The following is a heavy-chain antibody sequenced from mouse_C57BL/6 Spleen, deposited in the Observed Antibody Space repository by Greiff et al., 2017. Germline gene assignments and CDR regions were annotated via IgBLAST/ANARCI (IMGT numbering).Heavy chain of an antibody. CDR3: ARRSGSSYEGYFDV. Sequence: QVHVKQSGAELVRPGTSVKMSCKASGYTFTNYWIGWAKQRPGHGLEWIGDIYPGGGYTNYNEKFKGKATLTADKSSSTAYMQFSSLTSEDSAIYYCARRSGSSYEGYFDVWGTGTTVTVSS. D-gene: IGHD1-1*01. V-gene: IGHV1-63*01. CDR1: GYTFTNYW. CDR2: IYPGGGYT. J-gene: IGHJ1*03.